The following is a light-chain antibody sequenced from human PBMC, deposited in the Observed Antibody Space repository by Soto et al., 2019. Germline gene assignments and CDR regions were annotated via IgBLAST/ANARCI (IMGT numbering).Light chain of an antibody. CDR2: SAS. CDR3: QDYGTSSWT. CDR1: QSISSTY. Sequence: EIVLTQSPGTLSLSPGERATLSCRASQSISSTYLAWYQQKPGQAPRLFIYSASSRATGIPDRFSGSGSGTDFTLTISRLEPEDFAVYYCQDYGTSSWTFGPGPKADIK. J-gene: IGKJ1*01. V-gene: IGKV3-20*01.